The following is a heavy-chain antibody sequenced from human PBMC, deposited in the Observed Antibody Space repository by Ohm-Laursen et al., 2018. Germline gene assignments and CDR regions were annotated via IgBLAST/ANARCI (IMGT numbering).Heavy chain of an antibody. V-gene: IGHV4-59*08. CDR3: ARQGRMTRGIVVAPAYFDY. D-gene: IGHD2-2*01. CDR1: GGSISRYY. Sequence: SDTLSLTCTVSGGSISRYYWSWIRQPPGKGLEWIGYVYYNGYTNYNPSLKSRVTISVDTSKNQFSLRLSSVTAADTAVYYCARQGRMTRGIVVAPAYFDYWGQGTLVTVSS. J-gene: IGHJ4*02. CDR2: VYYNGYT.